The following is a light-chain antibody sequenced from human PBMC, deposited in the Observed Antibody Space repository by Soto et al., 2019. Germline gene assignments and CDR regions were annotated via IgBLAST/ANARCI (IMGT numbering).Light chain of an antibody. V-gene: IGKV3-20*01. Sequence: EIVLTQSPGTLSLSQGERPTLPCRPSRGVTGNNLVWYRKKPGQAPRLLIHGASKRATGIPDRFSGSGSGTDFTLTISRLEPEDFAVYYCQQYGNSLWTFGQGTKVEIK. J-gene: IGKJ1*01. CDR2: GAS. CDR1: RGVTGNN. CDR3: QQYGNSLWT.